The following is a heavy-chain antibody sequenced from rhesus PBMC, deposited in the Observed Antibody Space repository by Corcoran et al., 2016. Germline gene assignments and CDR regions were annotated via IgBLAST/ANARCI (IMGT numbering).Heavy chain of an antibody. CDR3: ASNSGSYYYGY. CDR1: GFTFSDHY. V-gene: IGHV3-110*02. Sequence: EVQLVESGGGLVQPGGSLRLSCAASGFTFSDHYMDWVRQAPGKGLDWVSSISSGSGSTTLYPDSVKCRFTISRDNAKNTVYLQMNSLRAEDTAVYYCASNSGSYYYGYWGQGVLVTVSS. CDR2: ISSGSGSTT. J-gene: IGHJ4*01. D-gene: IGHD3-16*01.